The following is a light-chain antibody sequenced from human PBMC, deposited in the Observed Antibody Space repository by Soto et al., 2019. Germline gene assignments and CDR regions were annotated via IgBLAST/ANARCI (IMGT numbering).Light chain of an antibody. CDR2: AAS. Sequence: EIVLTQYPGTLSLSPGERATLSCRASQSVSSSYLAWYQQKPGQAPRLLIYAASSRATGIPDRFSGSGSGTDFTLTISRLEPEDFAVYYCQQYGSSPFTFGPGTKVDIK. V-gene: IGKV3-20*01. CDR3: QQYGSSPFT. J-gene: IGKJ3*01. CDR1: QSVSSSY.